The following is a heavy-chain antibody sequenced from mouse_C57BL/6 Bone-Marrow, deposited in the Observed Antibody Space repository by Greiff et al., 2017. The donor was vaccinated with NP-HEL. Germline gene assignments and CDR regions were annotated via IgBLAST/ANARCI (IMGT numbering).Heavy chain of an antibody. J-gene: IGHJ1*03. CDR3: ARKSSYRYFDV. V-gene: IGHV1-82*01. Sequence: QVQLQQSGPELVKPGASVKISCKASGYAFSSSWMNWVKQIPGKGLEWIGRIYPGDGDTNYNGKFTGKATLTADKSSSTAYMQLSSLTSEDSAVYFCARKSSYRYFDVWGTGTTVTVSS. D-gene: IGHD1-1*01. CDR1: GYAFSSSW. CDR2: IYPGDGDT.